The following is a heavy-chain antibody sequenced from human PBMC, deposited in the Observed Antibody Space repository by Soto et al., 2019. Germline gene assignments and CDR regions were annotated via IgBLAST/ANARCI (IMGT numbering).Heavy chain of an antibody. J-gene: IGHJ5*02. D-gene: IGHD3-3*01. CDR2: IKQDGSEK. Sequence: GGSLRLSCAASGFTFSSYWMSWVRQAPGKGLEWVANIKQDGSEKYYVDSVKGRFTISRDNAKNSLYLQMNSLRAEDTAVYYCARVRSITIFGLVIPIWFDPWGQGT. V-gene: IGHV3-7*05. CDR3: ARVRSITIFGLVIPIWFDP. CDR1: GFTFSSYW.